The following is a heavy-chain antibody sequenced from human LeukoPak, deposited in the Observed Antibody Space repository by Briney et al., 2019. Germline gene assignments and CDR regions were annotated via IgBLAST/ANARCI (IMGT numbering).Heavy chain of an antibody. CDR3: ASSPAAAGTPPYYYYGMDV. CDR2: IYYSGST. Sequence: SETLSLTCTVSGGSISSYYWSWIRQPPGKGLEWIGYIYYSGSTNYNPSLKSRVTISVDTSKNQFSLKLSSVTAADTAVYYCASSPAAAGTPPYYYYGMDVWGQGTTVTVSS. V-gene: IGHV4-59*01. J-gene: IGHJ6*02. D-gene: IGHD6-13*01. CDR1: GGSISSYY.